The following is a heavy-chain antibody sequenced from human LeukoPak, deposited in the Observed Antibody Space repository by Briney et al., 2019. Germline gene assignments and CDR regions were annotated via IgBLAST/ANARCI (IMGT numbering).Heavy chain of an antibody. CDR3: ARRFFWSGSYMNNWFDP. CDR2: MNPNSGNT. J-gene: IGHJ5*02. CDR1: GYTFTKYD. D-gene: IGHD3-3*01. V-gene: IGHV1-8*03. Sequence: ASVKVSCKASGYTFTKYDINWVRQAPGQGLEWMGWMNPNSGNTAYAQKFQGRVTITRNTSISTAYMELRSLRSEDTAVYYCARRFFWSGSYMNNWFDPWGQGTLVTVSS.